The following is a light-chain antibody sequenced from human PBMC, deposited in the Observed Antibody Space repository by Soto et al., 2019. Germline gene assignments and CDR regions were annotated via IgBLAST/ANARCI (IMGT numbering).Light chain of an antibody. CDR2: DVS. V-gene: IGLV2-14*01. CDR3: SSYTSSSTYV. CDR1: SSDVGGYNY. Sequence: QSALTQPASVSGSPGQSIAISCTGASSDVGGYNYVSWYQQHPGKAPRLMIYDVSNRPSGVSDRFSGSKSGNTASLTISGLQAEDEAEYYCSSYTSSSTYVFGTVTKVTVL. J-gene: IGLJ1*01.